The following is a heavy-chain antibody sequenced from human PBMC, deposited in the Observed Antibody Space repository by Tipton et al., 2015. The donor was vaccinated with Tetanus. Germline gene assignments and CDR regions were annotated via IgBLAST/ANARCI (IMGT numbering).Heavy chain of an antibody. CDR1: GGSFSNYA. D-gene: IGHD3-10*01. Sequence: QLVQSGAEVKKPGSSMKVSCKVAGGSFSNYAISWVRQAPGQGLEWMGGIIPIFSPPNYAQKFQGRLTITADKSTTTAYMELSGRSSGDTAVYFWARVGGPSIHSRYYFAPWGQGTLVTVSS. J-gene: IGHJ4*02. V-gene: IGHV1-69*06. CDR3: ARVGGPSIHSRYYFAP. CDR2: IIPIFSPP.